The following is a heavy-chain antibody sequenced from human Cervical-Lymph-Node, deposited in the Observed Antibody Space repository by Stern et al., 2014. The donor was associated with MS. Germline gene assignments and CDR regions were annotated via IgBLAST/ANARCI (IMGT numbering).Heavy chain of an antibody. J-gene: IGHJ5*02. CDR3: ARGHPGRRRWFDP. CDR1: GGSISSGGYY. Sequence: QVQLQESGPGLVKPSQTLSLTCTVSGGSISSGGYYWSWIRQHPGKGLEWIWYIYYSGSTYYNPSLKSRVTISVDTSKNQFSLKLSSVTAADTAVYYCARGHPGRRRWFDPWGQGTLVTVSS. CDR2: IYYSGST. V-gene: IGHV4-31*03.